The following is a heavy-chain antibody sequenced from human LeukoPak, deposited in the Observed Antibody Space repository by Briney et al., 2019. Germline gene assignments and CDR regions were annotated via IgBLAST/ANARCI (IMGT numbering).Heavy chain of an antibody. V-gene: IGHV4-34*01. CDR3: AAFSRVRGYYFDY. J-gene: IGHJ4*02. Sequence: KPSETLSVTCAVYGGSFSGYYWSWIRQPPGKWLEWIGEINHSGSTNYNPSLKSRVTISVDTSKNQFSLKLSSVTAADTAVYYCAAFSRVRGYYFDYWGQGTLVTVSS. CDR1: GGSFSGYY. D-gene: IGHD3-3*02. CDR2: INHSGST.